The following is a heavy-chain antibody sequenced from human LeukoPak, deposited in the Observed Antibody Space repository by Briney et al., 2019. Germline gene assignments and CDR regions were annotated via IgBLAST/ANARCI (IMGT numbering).Heavy chain of an antibody. V-gene: IGHV3-23*01. CDR3: AKVDIVVVPAADDAFDI. CDR2: ISGSGGST. CDR1: GFTFSSYA. D-gene: IGHD2-2*01. J-gene: IGHJ4*02. Sequence: GGSLRLSCAASGFTFSSYAMSWVRQAPGKGLEWVSAISGSGGSTYYADSVKGRFTISRDNSKNTLYLQMNSLRAEDTAVYYCAKVDIVVVPAADDAFDIWGQGTLVTVSS.